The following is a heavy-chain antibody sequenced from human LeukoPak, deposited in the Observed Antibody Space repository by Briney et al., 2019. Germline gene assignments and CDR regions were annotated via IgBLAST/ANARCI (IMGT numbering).Heavy chain of an antibody. V-gene: IGHV4-59*08. CDR1: GDSISTYY. CDR2: IRYSGSA. CDR3: ARLVYDSRGYYFDY. Sequence: SETLSLTCTVSGDSISTYYWSWIRQPPGKGLGWIVYIRYSGSANYNPSLRSRVTISIDTSKNQFSLKLSSVTAADTAVYHCARLVYDSRGYYFDYWGQGSLVAVSS. J-gene: IGHJ4*02. D-gene: IGHD3-22*01.